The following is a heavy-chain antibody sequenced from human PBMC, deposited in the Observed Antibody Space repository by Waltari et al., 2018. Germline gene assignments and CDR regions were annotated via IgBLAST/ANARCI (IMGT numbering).Heavy chain of an antibody. V-gene: IGHV4-59*01. J-gene: IGHJ4*02. D-gene: IGHD3-3*01. CDR1: GDSISSFY. Sequence: QVQLQESGPGLMKPSETLSLTCSVSGDSISSFYWSWIRQPPGKGLEWIGYIYYNGTTNYNTSLKSRLTISVDTSKNKFSLKLNSVTAADTAVYYCARGRYDFWSGFCGPFDYWGQGALVTVSS. CDR2: IYYNGTT. CDR3: ARGRYDFWSGFCGPFDY.